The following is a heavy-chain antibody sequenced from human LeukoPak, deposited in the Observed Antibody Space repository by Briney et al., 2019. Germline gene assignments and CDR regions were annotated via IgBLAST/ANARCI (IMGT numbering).Heavy chain of an antibody. Sequence: PGGSLRLSCTTSGFTFSSYAMHWVRQAPGKGLEWVSSISSTTSYIYYADSVKGRFTISRDNANNSLYLQMNSLRAEDTAVYYCAKTSMVLNFDYWGQGTLVTVSS. CDR1: GFTFSSYA. D-gene: IGHD5-18*01. CDR3: AKTSMVLNFDY. CDR2: ISSTTSYI. J-gene: IGHJ4*02. V-gene: IGHV3-21*01.